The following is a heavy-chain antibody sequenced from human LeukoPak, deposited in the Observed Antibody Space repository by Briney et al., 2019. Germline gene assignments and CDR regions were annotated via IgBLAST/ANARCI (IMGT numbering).Heavy chain of an antibody. CDR3: ARDRLYSDYDSNFDF. CDR1: GFIFSSYA. Sequence: GGSLRLSCAASGFIFSSYAINWVRQAPGKGLEWVSSISGNGQYIFYRDSLKGRFTISRDNAKNSVYLQMDNLRVEDTALYYCARDRLYSDYDSNFDFWGQGTLVAVSS. V-gene: IGHV3-21*06. D-gene: IGHD3-16*01. J-gene: IGHJ4*02. CDR2: ISGNGQYI.